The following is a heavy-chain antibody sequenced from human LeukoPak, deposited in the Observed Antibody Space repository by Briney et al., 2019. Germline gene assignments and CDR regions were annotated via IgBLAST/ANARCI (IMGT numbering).Heavy chain of an antibody. Sequence: GGSLRLSCATSGFTFVDYGLSWVRRAPGKGLEWVSYISSSSSTIYYADSVKGRFTISRDNAKNSLYLQMNSLRAEDTAVYYCARDGDDYSNYLYYMDVWGKGTTVTVSS. CDR1: GFTFVDYG. CDR3: ARDGDDYSNYLYYMDV. J-gene: IGHJ6*03. V-gene: IGHV3-48*04. D-gene: IGHD4-11*01. CDR2: ISSSSSTI.